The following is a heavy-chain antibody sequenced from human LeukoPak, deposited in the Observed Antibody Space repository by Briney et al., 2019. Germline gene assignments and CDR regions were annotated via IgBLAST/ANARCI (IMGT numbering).Heavy chain of an antibody. D-gene: IGHD1-20*01. CDR2: ISYDGSNK. V-gene: IGHV3-30-3*01. CDR1: GFTFSSYA. J-gene: IGHJ4*02. CDR3: AKAGYNLHYFDY. Sequence: GGSLRLSCAASGFTFSSYAMHWVRQAPGKGLEWVAVISYDGSNKYYADSVKGRFTISRDNSKNTLYLQMNSLRAEDTALYYCAKAGYNLHYFDYWGQGTLVTVSS.